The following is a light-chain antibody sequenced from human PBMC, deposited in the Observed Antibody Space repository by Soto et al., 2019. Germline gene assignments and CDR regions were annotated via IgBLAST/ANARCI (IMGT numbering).Light chain of an antibody. CDR2: WAS. CDR3: QQYFRPWT. CDR1: QSVLYTSNNKNY. J-gene: IGKJ1*01. Sequence: DIVMTQAPDSLAVSLGDRATINCKYSQSVLYTSNNKNYLAWSQQKPGQPPKLLIYWASTRESGVPDGFSGSGSGTDFTLTISSLQAEDVAVYYCQQYFRPWTFGQGTKVEIK. V-gene: IGKV4-1*01.